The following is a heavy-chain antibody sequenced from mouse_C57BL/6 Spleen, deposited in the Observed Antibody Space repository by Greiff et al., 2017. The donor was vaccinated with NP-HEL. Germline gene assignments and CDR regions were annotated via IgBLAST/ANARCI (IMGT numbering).Heavy chain of an antibody. D-gene: IGHD1-1*01. J-gene: IGHJ1*03. Sequence: QVQLQQPGAELVKPGASVKLSCKASGYPFTSYWMHWVKQRPGQGLEWIGMIHPNSGSTNYNEKFKSKATLTVDKSSSTAYMQLSSLTSEDSAVYYCARAGIVARYFDVWGTGTTVTVSS. CDR2: IHPNSGST. V-gene: IGHV1-64*01. CDR3: ARAGIVARYFDV. CDR1: GYPFTSYW.